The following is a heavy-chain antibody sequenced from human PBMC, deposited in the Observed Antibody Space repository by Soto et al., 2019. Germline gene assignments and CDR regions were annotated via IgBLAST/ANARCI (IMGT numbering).Heavy chain of an antibody. CDR2: IYYTGTT. CDR3: ARPDYGEQVFDH. V-gene: IGHV4-39*01. J-gene: IGHJ4*02. Sequence: QLQLQESGPGLVKPSETLSLTCTVSGGSISSSSYYWGWIRQPPGKGLEWIGSIYYTGTTYYNPSLKSRVTISVDTSKNQFSLKLSSVTAADTAVYYCARPDYGEQVFDHWGQGTLVTVSS. CDR1: GGSISSSSYY. D-gene: IGHD4-17*01.